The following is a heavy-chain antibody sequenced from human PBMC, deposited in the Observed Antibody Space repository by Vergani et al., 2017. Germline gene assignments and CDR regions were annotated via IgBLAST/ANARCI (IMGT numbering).Heavy chain of an antibody. D-gene: IGHD6-13*01. CDR1: GFTFSSYG. CDR3: AKGIAAAVPTVT. V-gene: IGHV3-30*18. J-gene: IGHJ4*02. Sequence: VQLVESGGGLVQPGGSLRLSCAASGFTFSSYGMHWVRQAPGKGLEWVAVISYDGSNKYYADSVKGRFTISRDNSKNTLYLQMNSLRAEDTAVYYCAKGIAAAVPTVTWGQGTLVTVSS. CDR2: ISYDGSNK.